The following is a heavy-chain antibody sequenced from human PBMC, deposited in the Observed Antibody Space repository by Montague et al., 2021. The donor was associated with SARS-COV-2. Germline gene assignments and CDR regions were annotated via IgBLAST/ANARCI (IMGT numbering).Heavy chain of an antibody. CDR3: ARGHIFGPGARWFEH. Sequence: SETLSLTCAVSGDLSNTHPSNSDFWRWIRQTPLKELEWIGWIHYTGYTNYHPSLQSRVTISIDTSKRYFSLRLNFLTATDTALSYCARGHIFGPGARWFEHWGQGTLVTVAS. D-gene: IGHD1-26*01. V-gene: IGHV4-61*05. CDR1: GDLSNTHPSNSDF. J-gene: IGHJ5*02. CDR2: IHYTGYT.